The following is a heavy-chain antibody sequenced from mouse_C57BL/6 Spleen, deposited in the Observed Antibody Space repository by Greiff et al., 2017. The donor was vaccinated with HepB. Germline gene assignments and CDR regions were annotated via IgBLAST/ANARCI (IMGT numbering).Heavy chain of an antibody. CDR1: GFTFSDYY. CDR3: ARDRDDYWYFDV. J-gene: IGHJ1*03. D-gene: IGHD2-3*01. CDR2: INYDGSST. V-gene: IGHV5-16*01. Sequence: EVKLVESEGGLVQPGRSMKLSCTASGFTFSDYYMAWVRQVPEKGLEWVANINYDGSSTYYLDSLKSRFIISRDNAKNILYLQMSSLKSEDTATYYCARDRDDYWYFDVWGTGTTVTVSS.